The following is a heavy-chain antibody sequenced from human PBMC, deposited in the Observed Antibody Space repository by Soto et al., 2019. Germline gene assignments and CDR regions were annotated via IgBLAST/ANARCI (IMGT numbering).Heavy chain of an antibody. CDR3: AKCGGDRYLDPYFDY. D-gene: IGHD2-21*02. V-gene: IGHV3-33*06. Sequence: GGSLRLSCAASGFTFSSYGMHWVRQAPGKGLEWVAVIWYDGSNKYYADSVKGRFTISRDNSKNTLYLQMNSLRAEDTAVYYCAKCGGDRYLDPYFDYWGQGTLVTVSS. J-gene: IGHJ4*02. CDR1: GFTFSSYG. CDR2: IWYDGSNK.